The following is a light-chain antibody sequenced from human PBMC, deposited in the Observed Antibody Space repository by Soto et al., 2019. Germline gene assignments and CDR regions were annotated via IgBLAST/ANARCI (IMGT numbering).Light chain of an antibody. CDR2: DAS. Sequence: AIQLTQSPSSLSASVGDRVTITCRASQGISSALAWYQQKPGKAPKLLIYDASSLESGVTSRFSGSGSGTDFTLSISSLQPEDCATYYCQQFNSYPVNFGQGTRLEIK. CDR3: QQFNSYPVN. V-gene: IGKV1-13*02. J-gene: IGKJ5*01. CDR1: QGISSA.